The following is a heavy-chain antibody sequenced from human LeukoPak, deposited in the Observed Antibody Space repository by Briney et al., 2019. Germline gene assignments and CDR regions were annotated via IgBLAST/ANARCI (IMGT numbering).Heavy chain of an antibody. V-gene: IGHV4-31*03. D-gene: IGHD1-26*01. Sequence: PSETLSLTCTVSGGSISSGGYYWSWIRQHPGKGLEWIGYIYYSGRTYYNPSLKSRVTISVDTSKNQFSLKLSSVTAADTAVYYCARAFSGSYLGINWFDPWGQGTLVTVSS. CDR3: ARAFSGSYLGINWFDP. CDR2: IYYSGRT. J-gene: IGHJ5*02. CDR1: GGSISSGGYY.